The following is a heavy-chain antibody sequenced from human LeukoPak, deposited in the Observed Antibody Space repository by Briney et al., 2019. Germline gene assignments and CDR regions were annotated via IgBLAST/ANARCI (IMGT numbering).Heavy chain of an antibody. CDR2: SFTTGMI. J-gene: IGHJ4*02. D-gene: IGHD2-21*01. CDR3: AIVLVTAPTGAFDY. Sequence: PSETLSLTCTVPGGSISTYYWCWIRQPPGKGLECLGFSFTTGMIIFNTSHKCRVTIPVERSTHQCSLKVNCVTAAVSAVHYCAIVLVTAPTGAFDYWGQGTLVTVSA. CDR1: GGSISTYY. V-gene: IGHV4-4*08.